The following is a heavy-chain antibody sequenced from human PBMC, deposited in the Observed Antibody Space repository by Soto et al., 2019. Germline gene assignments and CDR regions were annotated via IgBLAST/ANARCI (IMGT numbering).Heavy chain of an antibody. J-gene: IGHJ6*02. CDR2: ISSSSSTI. D-gene: IGHD3-3*01. Sequence: EVQLVESGGGLVQPGGSLRLSCEASGFTFSSYSMNWVRRAPGKGLEWVSYISSSSSTIYYADSVKGRFTISRDNAKNSLYLQMNSLRDEDTAVYYCARDLVGAAIYGMDVWGQGTTVTVSS. CDR1: GFTFSSYS. CDR3: ARDLVGAAIYGMDV. V-gene: IGHV3-48*02.